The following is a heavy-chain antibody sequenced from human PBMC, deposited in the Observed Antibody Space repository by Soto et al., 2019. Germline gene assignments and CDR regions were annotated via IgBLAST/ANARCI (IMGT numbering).Heavy chain of an antibody. Sequence: ASAKFSCKASGGTFSSYAISWVRQAPGQGLEWMGGIIPIFGTANYAQKFQGRVTITADESTSTAYMELSSLRSEDTAVYYCARGMADYPFDYWGQGTLVTVSS. D-gene: IGHD4-17*01. CDR2: IIPIFGTA. CDR3: ARGMADYPFDY. CDR1: GGTFSSYA. J-gene: IGHJ4*02. V-gene: IGHV1-69*13.